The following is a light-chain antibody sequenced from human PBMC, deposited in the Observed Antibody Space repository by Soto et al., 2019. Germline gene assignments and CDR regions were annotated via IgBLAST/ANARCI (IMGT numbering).Light chain of an antibody. Sequence: QSVLTQPPSVSAAPGQKVTISCSGNNSNIGSNYVSWYQHLPGTAPKLLIYDNNKRPSGIPGRFSGTKSGTSATLGITGLQTGDEADYYCATWDSSLSAGLFGGGTKLTVL. CDR2: DNN. CDR1: NSNIGSNY. CDR3: ATWDSSLSAGL. V-gene: IGLV1-51*01. J-gene: IGLJ2*01.